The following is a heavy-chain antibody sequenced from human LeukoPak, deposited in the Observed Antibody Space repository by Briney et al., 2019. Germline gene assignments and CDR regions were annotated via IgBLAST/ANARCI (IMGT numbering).Heavy chain of an antibody. CDR2: IYYSGST. CDR3: ARRAGCSGGSCYSFSLWFDP. Sequence: SETLSLTCTVSGGSISSYYWSWIRQPPGKGLEWIGYIYYSGSTNYNPSLKSRVTISVDTSKNQFSLKLSSVTAADTAVYYCARRAGCSGGSCYSFSLWFDPWGQGTLVTVSS. CDR1: GGSISSYY. D-gene: IGHD2-15*01. V-gene: IGHV4-59*12. J-gene: IGHJ5*02.